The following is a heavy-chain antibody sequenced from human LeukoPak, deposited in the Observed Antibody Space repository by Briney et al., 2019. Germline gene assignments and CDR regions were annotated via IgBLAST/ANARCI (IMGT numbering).Heavy chain of an antibody. CDR3: ARGHGGDYHFDY. J-gene: IGHJ4*02. CDR2: ISAYNGNT. CDR1: GYSFISYG. V-gene: IGHV1-18*01. D-gene: IGHD4-17*01. Sequence: GASVKASCKASGYSFISYGISWVRQAPGQGLEWMGWISAYNGNTNYVQKLQGRVTMTTDTSTTTAYMELRSLRSDDTAVYYCARGHGGDYHFDYWGQGTLVTVSS.